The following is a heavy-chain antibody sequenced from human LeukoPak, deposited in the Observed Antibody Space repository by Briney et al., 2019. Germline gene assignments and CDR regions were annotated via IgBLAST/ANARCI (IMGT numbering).Heavy chain of an antibody. CDR2: INHSGST. D-gene: IGHD3-22*01. V-gene: IGHV4-34*01. J-gene: IGHJ3*02. CDR3: AYYYDSSGTPGYAFDI. CDR1: GGSFSGYY. Sequence: IPSETLSLTCAVYGGSFSGYYWSWIRQPPGKGLEWIGEINHSGSTNYNPSLKSRVTISVDTSKNQFSLKLSSVTAADTAVYYCAYYYDSSGTPGYAFDIWGQGTMVTVSS.